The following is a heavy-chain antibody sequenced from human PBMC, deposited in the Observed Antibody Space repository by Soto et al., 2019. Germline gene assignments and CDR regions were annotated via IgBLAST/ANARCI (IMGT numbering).Heavy chain of an antibody. CDR1: GYSFTSYW. CDR2: IYPGDSDT. V-gene: IGHV5-51*01. D-gene: IGHD6-13*01. J-gene: IGHJ6*04. CDR3: ARASAAGKYYYGMDV. Sequence: GESLKISCKGSGYSFTSYWIGWVRQMPGKGLEWMGIIYPGDSDTRYSPSFQGQVTISADKSISTAYLQWSSLKASDTAMYYCARASAAGKYYYGMDVWVEGAKVTVSS.